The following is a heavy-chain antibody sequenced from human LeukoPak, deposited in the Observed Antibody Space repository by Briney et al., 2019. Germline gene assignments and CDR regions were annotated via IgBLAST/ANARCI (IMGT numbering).Heavy chain of an antibody. CDR3: ARDRAPVTMIRGAPGGFDP. V-gene: IGHV4-59*11. D-gene: IGHD3-10*01. Sequence: SETLSLTCTASGGCIRSHFWSWIRQPPGKGLEWIGYMFYSGSTNYNPSLKSRVTISVDASKNQFSLKLTSVSAADTAVYYCARDRAPVTMIRGAPGGFDPWGQGTLVTVSS. CDR1: GGCIRSHF. J-gene: IGHJ5*02. CDR2: MFYSGST.